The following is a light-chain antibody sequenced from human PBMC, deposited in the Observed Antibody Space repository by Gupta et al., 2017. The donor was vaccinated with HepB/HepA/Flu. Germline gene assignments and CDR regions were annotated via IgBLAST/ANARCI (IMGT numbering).Light chain of an antibody. J-gene: IGLJ1*01. CDR3: SSYSSSNSYV. CDR2: DVS. Sequence: QSALTQPAPVSGSPGQAITISCTVTSSDVGGYNYVYWYQQHPGKALKLMIYDVSNRAPGVSSRFSASKSGNTASLTISGPEAEGGADYYCSSYSSSNSYVFGTGTKVTVL. V-gene: IGLV2-14*03. CDR1: SSDVGGYNY.